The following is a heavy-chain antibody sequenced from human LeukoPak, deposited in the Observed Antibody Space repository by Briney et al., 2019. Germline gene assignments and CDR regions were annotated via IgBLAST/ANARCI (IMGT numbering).Heavy chain of an antibody. Sequence: ASVKVSCKASGYTFTSYDINWVRQATGQGLEWMGWMNPNSGNTGYAQKFQGRVTMTRNTSISTAYMELSSLRSEDTAVYYCASSIQQLAPSPYYFDYWGQGTLVTVSS. V-gene: IGHV1-8*01. CDR3: ASSIQQLAPSPYYFDY. J-gene: IGHJ4*02. CDR2: MNPNSGNT. D-gene: IGHD6-13*01. CDR1: GYTFTSYD.